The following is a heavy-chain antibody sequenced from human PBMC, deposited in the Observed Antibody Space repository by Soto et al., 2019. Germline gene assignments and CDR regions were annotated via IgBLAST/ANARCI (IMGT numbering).Heavy chain of an antibody. V-gene: IGHV3-23*01. CDR3: AKDLGYDSGGYYSNAFDI. CDR2: ISGGGLST. Sequence: PGGSLRLSCAASGFTFSSYTLSWVRQAPGKGLEWVSSISGGGLSTYYAESVKGRFTVSRDNPKNTVYLQMSGLRAEDTAVYYCAKDLGYDSGGYYSNAFDIWGQGTMVTVSS. J-gene: IGHJ3*02. CDR1: GFTFSSYT. D-gene: IGHD3-22*01.